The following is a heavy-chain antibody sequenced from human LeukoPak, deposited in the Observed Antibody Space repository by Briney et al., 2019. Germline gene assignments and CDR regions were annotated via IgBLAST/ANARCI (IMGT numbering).Heavy chain of an antibody. V-gene: IGHV3-48*03. CDR3: ARDYTGGWNDF. CDR1: GFTFSSYE. D-gene: IGHD7-27*01. J-gene: IGHJ4*02. CDR2: ISSSGSTI. Sequence: GGSLRLSCAASGFTFSSYEMNWVRQAPGKGLEWVSYISSSGSTIYYADSVKGRFTISRDNAKNSLYLQMNSLRAEDTAVYYCARDYTGGWNDFWGQGTLVTVSS.